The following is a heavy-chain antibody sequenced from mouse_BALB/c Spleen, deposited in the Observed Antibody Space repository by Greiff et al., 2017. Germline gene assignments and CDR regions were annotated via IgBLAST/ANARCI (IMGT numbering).Heavy chain of an antibody. D-gene: IGHD2-1*01. CDR2: IYPGSGST. J-gene: IGHJ3*01. Sequence: QVQLQQSGPELVKPGASVKMSCKASGYTFTDYVISWVKQRTGQGLEWIGEIYPGSGSTYYNEKFKGKATLTADKSSNTAYMQLSSLTSEDSAVYFCARRGNGGAWFAYWGQGTLVTVSA. V-gene: IGHV1-81*01. CDR3: ARRGNGGAWFAY. CDR1: GYTFTDYV.